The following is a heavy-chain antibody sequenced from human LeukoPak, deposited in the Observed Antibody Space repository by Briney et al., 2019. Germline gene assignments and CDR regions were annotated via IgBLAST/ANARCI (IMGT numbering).Heavy chain of an antibody. D-gene: IGHD1-26*01. CDR1: GFTVSSNY. Sequence: TGGSLRLSCAASGFTVSSNYMSWVRQAPGKGLEWVSVIYSGGSTYYADSVKGRFTISRHNSKNTLYLQMNSLRAEDTAVYYCARGYYSGSYCYDYWGQGTLVTVSS. CDR2: IYSGGST. J-gene: IGHJ4*02. CDR3: ARGYYSGSYCYDY. V-gene: IGHV3-53*04.